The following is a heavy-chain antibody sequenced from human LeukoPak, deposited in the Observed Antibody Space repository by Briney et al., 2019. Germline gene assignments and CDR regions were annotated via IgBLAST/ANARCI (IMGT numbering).Heavy chain of an antibody. CDR1: GSTFSSYA. Sequence: SCKASGSTFSSYAMSWVRQAPGKGLEWVSTLSGSGGNTYYADSVKGRVTIPRDNSKNPLYLQMNSLRAEATAVYHCAIGSYYYDSADYFDYWGQGTLVTVSS. V-gene: IGHV3-23*01. CDR2: LSGSGGNT. D-gene: IGHD3-22*01. CDR3: AIGSYYYDSADYFDY. J-gene: IGHJ4*02.